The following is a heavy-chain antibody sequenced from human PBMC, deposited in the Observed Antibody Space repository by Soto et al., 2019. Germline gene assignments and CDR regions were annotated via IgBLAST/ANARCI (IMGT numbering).Heavy chain of an antibody. J-gene: IGHJ6*02. D-gene: IGHD2-2*01. CDR2: ISSSGSTI. V-gene: IGHV3-11*01. Sequence: GGSLRLSCAASGFTFSDYYMSWIRQAPGKGLEWVSYISSSGSTIYYADSVKGRFTISRDNAKNSLYLQMNSLRAEDTAVYYCARAGTDIVVVPAASPLYYYGMDVWGQGTTVTVSS. CDR3: ARAGTDIVVVPAASPLYYYGMDV. CDR1: GFTFSDYY.